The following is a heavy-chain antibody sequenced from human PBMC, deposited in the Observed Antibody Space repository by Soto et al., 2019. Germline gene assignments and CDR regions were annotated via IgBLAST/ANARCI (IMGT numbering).Heavy chain of an antibody. CDR3: PGGPNWAYFDV. J-gene: IGHJ4*02. D-gene: IGHD7-27*01. V-gene: IGHV4-59*01. CDR2: IYYSGST. Sequence: PSETLSLTCTVSGGSISSYYWSWIGQPPGKGLEWIGYIYYSGSTNYNPSLKSRVTISVDTSKNQFSLKLSSVTAADTAVYYCPGGPNWAYFDVWGLGTLVTVS. CDR1: GGSISSYY.